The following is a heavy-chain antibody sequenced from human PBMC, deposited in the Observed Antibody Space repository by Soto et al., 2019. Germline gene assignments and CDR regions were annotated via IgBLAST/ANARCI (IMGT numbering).Heavy chain of an antibody. V-gene: IGHV3-21*01. CDR3: ARASAAAGPFDY. D-gene: IGHD6-13*01. Sequence: GSLRLSCAASGFTFSSYSMNWVRQAPGKGLEWVSSISSSSSYIYYADSVKGRFTISRDNAKNSLYLQMNSLRAEDTAVYYCARASAAAGPFDYWGQGTLVTVSS. CDR2: ISSSSSYI. CDR1: GFTFSSYS. J-gene: IGHJ4*02.